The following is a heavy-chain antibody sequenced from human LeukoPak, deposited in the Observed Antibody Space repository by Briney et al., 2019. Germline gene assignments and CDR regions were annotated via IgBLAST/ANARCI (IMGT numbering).Heavy chain of an antibody. CDR1: GGSISSYY. CDR3: ARGAITRRDAFDT. D-gene: IGHD2-2*01. Sequence: SETLSLTCTVSGGSISSYYWSWIRQPPGKGLEWIGYIYYSGSTNYNPSLKSRVTISVDTSKNQFSLKLSSVTAADTAVYYCARGAITRRDAFDTWGQGTMVTVSS. J-gene: IGHJ3*02. CDR2: IYYSGST. V-gene: IGHV4-59*01.